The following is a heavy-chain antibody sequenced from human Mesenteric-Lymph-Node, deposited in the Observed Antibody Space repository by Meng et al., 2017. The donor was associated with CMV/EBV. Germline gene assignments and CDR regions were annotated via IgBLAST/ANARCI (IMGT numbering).Heavy chain of an antibody. J-gene: IGHJ1*01. CDR3: ARGEFYGGNSVGHFQH. Sequence: SGYAFTGYYMHWVRQAPGQGLEWMGWINPNSGGTNYAQKFQGWVTMTRDTSISTAYMELSRLRSDDTAVYYCARGEFYGGNSVGHFQHWGQGTLVTVSS. CDR1: GYAFTGYY. CDR2: INPNSGGT. D-gene: IGHD4-23*01. V-gene: IGHV1-2*04.